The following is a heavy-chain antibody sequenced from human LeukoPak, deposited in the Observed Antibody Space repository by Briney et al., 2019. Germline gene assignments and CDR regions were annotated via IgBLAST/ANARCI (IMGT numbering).Heavy chain of an antibody. CDR1: GYTFINNW. J-gene: IGHJ5*02. D-gene: IGHD3-10*01. V-gene: IGHV1-46*01. CDR2: INPTGTGT. CDR3: ARDNSVGDIAWWFDP. Sequence: GASVKVSCKASGYTFINNWMHWARQAPGQGPEWIGLINPTGTGTLYAQKFQGRVTMTRDMSTSADYMELSSLRSEDTAVYYCARDNSVGDIAWWFDPWGQGTLVTVSS.